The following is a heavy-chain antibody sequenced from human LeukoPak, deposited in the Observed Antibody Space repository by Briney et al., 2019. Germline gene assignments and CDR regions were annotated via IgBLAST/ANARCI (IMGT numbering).Heavy chain of an antibody. CDR2: ISPGGGTT. CDR1: GFAFGSEA. Sequence: GGSLRLSCAVSGFAFGSEAMSWVRQSPARGLEWVASISPGGGTTYYADSVKGRFTISRDNSKNTLYLQMNSLRAEDTAVYYCAKVRRIPGIVVVPAAPFDYWGQGTLVTVSS. V-gene: IGHV3-23*01. D-gene: IGHD2-2*01. CDR3: AKVRRIPGIVVVPAAPFDY. J-gene: IGHJ4*02.